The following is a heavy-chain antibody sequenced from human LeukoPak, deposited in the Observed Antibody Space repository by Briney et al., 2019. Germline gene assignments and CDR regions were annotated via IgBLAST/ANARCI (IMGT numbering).Heavy chain of an antibody. V-gene: IGHV4-4*09. CDR3: ARLAIRTTWYFDR. CDR1: GASISSYY. CDR2: LYPSGST. J-gene: IGHJ2*01. D-gene: IGHD1-14*01. Sequence: PSETLSLTCTVPGASISSYYWNWIRQSPGTGLEWIWCLYPSGSTNYNPSLKSRVSIEVDASKNQSFMNLICVAAADTAVYYCARLAIRTTWYFDRWGRGTLVTVSS.